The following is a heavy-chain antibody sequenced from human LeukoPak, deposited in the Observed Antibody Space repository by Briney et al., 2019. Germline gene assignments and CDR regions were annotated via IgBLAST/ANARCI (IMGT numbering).Heavy chain of an antibody. CDR2: FDPEDGEDGET. CDR3: AMTDRYAGRPFDY. J-gene: IGHJ4*02. V-gene: IGHV1-24*01. CDR1: GSSLIEVA. Sequence: GASVKVSCKVSGSSLIEVAMHWVRQAPGKGLEWVGSFDPEDGEDGETHYAQKFQGRVTMTEDASTDTAYVELTSLSSEDTALYYCAMTDRYAGRPFDYWGQGTLVTVSS. D-gene: IGHD3-9*01.